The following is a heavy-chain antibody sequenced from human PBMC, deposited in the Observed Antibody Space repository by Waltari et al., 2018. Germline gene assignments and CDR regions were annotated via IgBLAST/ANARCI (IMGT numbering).Heavy chain of an antibody. Sequence: QVQLQQWGAGLLKPSETLSLTYAVYGGSFSGYYWTWIRQPPKKGLEWIGEINHSGSTNHNPSLKSRVTISVDTSKNQFSLNLSSVTAADTAVYYCARGRNYTGHLPDYWGQGTLVTVSS. CDR1: GGSFSGYY. V-gene: IGHV4-34*01. CDR3: ARGRNYTGHLPDY. CDR2: INHSGST. D-gene: IGHD1-7*01. J-gene: IGHJ4*02.